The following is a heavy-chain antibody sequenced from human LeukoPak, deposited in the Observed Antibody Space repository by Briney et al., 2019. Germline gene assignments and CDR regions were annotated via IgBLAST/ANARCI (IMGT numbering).Heavy chain of an antibody. CDR2: IRSKAYGGTT. CDR3: TRGIDSSGYHVDLFDY. V-gene: IGHV3-49*04. D-gene: IGHD3-22*01. CDR1: GFTFGDYA. J-gene: IGHJ4*02. Sequence: GGSLRLSCTASGFTFGDYAMSWVRQAPGKGLEWVGFIRSKAYGGTTEYAASVKGRFTISRDDSKSIAYLQMNSLKTEDTAVYYCTRGIDSSGYHVDLFDYWGQGTLVTVSS.